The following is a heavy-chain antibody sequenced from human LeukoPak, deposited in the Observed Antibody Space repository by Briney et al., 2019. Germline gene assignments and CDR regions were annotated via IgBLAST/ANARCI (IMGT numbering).Heavy chain of an antibody. V-gene: IGHV4-34*01. CDR2: INHSGST. CDR3: ARVGYLGPGYSSGYSYGDDAFDI. J-gene: IGHJ3*02. D-gene: IGHD5-18*01. Sequence: SETLSLTCAVYGGSFSGYYWSRIRQPPGKGLEWIGEINHSGSTNYNPSLKSRVTISVDTSKNQFSLKLSSVTAADTAVYYCARVGYLGPGYSSGYSYGDDAFDIWGQGTMVTVSS. CDR1: GGSFSGYY.